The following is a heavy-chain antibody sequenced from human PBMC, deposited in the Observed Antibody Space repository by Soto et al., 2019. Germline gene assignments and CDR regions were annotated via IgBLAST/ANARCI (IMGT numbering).Heavy chain of an antibody. CDR3: ARVQHPAYFDN. Sequence: TLSSPALSLVAPSAVVITTGVGSASPQGRAWSGLGPSITVGRTYYRSKWYSYYALSVKSRITINPDTSKNQFSLHLSSVTPEDTAVYYCARVQHPAYFDNWGQGTPVTVSS. CDR1: VAPSAVVITT. CDR2: SITVGRT. J-gene: IGHJ4*02. V-gene: IGHV4-30-4*01.